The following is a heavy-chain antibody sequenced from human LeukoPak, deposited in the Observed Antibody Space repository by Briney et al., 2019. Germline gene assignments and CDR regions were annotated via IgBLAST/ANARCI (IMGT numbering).Heavy chain of an antibody. V-gene: IGHV3-23*01. CDR1: GFTFGSYA. D-gene: IGHD3-22*01. J-gene: IGHJ3*02. CDR3: AKSWRYYDSSNYYAFDI. Sequence: GGSLRLSCAASGFTFGSYAMSWVRQAPGKGLEWVSSSGDNTRYADSVKGRFTISRDNSKNTLDLQMNGLRAEDTAVYYCAKSWRYYDSSNYYAFDIWGQGTMVTVSS. CDR2: SGDNT.